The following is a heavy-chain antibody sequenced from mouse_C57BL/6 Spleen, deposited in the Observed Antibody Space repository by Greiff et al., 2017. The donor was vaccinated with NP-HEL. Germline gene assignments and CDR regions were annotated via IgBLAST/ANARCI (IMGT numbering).Heavy chain of an antibody. V-gene: IGHV2-5*01. D-gene: IGHD1-1*01. CDR1: GFSLTSYG. CDR3: AKNEADTTVVASYYFDY. J-gene: IGHJ2*01. CDR2: IWRGGST. Sequence: VQLQQSGPGLVQPSQSLSITCTVSGFSLTSYGVHWVRQSPGKGLEWLGVIWRGGSTDYNAAFMSRLSITKDNSKTPVFFKMNRLQADDTAIYYCAKNEADTTVVASYYFDYWGQGTTLTVSS.